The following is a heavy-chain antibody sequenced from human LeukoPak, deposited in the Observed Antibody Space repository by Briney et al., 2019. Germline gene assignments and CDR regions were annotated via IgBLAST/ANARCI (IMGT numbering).Heavy chain of an antibody. CDR3: ARDKQHSYGRYFDY. Sequence: SETLSLTCTVSGGSISTYNSNWSRKSPREGLEWIGFMQFEGNTNYNPSLRSRVTMFIDTSKNQFHLELSSVTAADTAVYSCARDKQHSYGRYFDYWGQGIQVTVSS. J-gene: IGHJ4*02. CDR2: MQFEGNT. CDR1: GGSISTYN. D-gene: IGHD5-18*01. V-gene: IGHV4-59*01.